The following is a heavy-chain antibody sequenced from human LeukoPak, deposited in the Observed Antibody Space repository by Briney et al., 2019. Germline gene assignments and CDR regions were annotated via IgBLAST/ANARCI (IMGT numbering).Heavy chain of an antibody. CDR2: IYHSGST. CDR3: AREVLAYCGGDCYSYFDY. D-gene: IGHD2-21*02. Sequence: SETLSLTCAVSGGSISSSNWWSWVRQPPGKGLEWIGEIYHSGSTNYNPSLKGRVTISVDKPKNQFSLKLSSVTAADTAVYYCAREVLAYCGGDCYSYFDYWGQGTLVTVSS. J-gene: IGHJ4*02. CDR1: GGSISSSNW. V-gene: IGHV4-4*02.